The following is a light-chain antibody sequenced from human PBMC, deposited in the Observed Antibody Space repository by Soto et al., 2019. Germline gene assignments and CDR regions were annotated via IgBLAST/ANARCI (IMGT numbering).Light chain of an antibody. CDR3: QQYGNWPEYS. Sequence: EFVLTQSPGTLSLSPGERATLSCRASQTVRNNYLAWYQQKPGQAPRLLIYDASSRATGIPDRFSGGGSGTDFTLTISRLEPEDFAVYYCQQYGNWPEYSFGQGTKLQIK. CDR2: DAS. J-gene: IGKJ2*03. V-gene: IGKV3-20*01. CDR1: QTVRNNY.